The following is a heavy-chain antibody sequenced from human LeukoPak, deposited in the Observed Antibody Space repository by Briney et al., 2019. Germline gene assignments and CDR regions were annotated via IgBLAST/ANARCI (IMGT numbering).Heavy chain of an antibody. V-gene: IGHV1-3*01. D-gene: IGHD3-22*01. CDR3: ARDILSSTYDSSGHSDY. CDR1: GYTFTSYA. Sequence: ASVKVSCKASGYTFTSYAMHWVRQAPGQRLEWMGWINAGNGNTKYSQKFQGRVTITRDTSASTAYMELSSLRSEDTAVYYCARDILSSTYDSSGHSDYWGQGTLVTVSS. CDR2: INAGNGNT. J-gene: IGHJ4*02.